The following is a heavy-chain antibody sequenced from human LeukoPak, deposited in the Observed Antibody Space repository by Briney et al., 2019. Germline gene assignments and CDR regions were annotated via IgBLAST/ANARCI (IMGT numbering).Heavy chain of an antibody. CDR1: GGSISTSNYY. J-gene: IGHJ4*02. CDR2: IFYSGST. V-gene: IGHV4-39*07. CDR3: ARRRTAGWLRLYYFDY. D-gene: IGHD5-12*01. Sequence: SETLSLTCTVSGGSISTSNYYWGWIRQPPGKGLEWIGNIFYSGSTYYSPSLKSRVTISVDTSKNQFSLKLSSVTAADTAVYYCARRRTAGWLRLYYFDYWGQGTLVTVSS.